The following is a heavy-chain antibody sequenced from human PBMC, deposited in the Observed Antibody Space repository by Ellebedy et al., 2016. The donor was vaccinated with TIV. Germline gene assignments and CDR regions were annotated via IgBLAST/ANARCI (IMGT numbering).Heavy chain of an antibody. J-gene: IGHJ4*02. V-gene: IGHV3-74*01. CDR1: GFTFSSCR. D-gene: IGHD1-26*01. CDR2: INNDGSST. CDR3: ATFGSLGH. Sequence: GESLKISCAASGFTFSSCRMHWVRQVPGKGLVWVSHINNDGSSTDYADSVKGRFTISRDTAKNTLDLQMNSLRAEDTAVYYWATFGSLGHWGQGTLVTVSS.